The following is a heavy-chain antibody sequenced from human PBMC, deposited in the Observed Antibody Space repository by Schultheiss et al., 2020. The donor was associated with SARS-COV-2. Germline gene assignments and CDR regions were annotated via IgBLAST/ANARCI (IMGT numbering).Heavy chain of an antibody. CDR2: IYHSGST. J-gene: IGHJ6*02. D-gene: IGHD3-10*01. Sequence: SETLSLTCTVSGGSISSSSYYWGWIRQPPGKGLEWIGSIYHSGSTYYNPSLKSRVTISVDTSKNQFSLKLSSVTAADTAVYYCATSGPAMVRGLFGFYYGLDVWGLGTTVTVSS. CDR3: ATSGPAMVRGLFGFYYGLDV. CDR1: GGSISSSSYY. V-gene: IGHV4-39*07.